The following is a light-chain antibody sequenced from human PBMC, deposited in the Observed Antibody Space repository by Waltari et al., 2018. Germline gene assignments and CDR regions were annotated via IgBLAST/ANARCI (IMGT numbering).Light chain of an antibody. CDR3: SSYTSSNTLG. CDR2: DVS. J-gene: IGLJ1*01. CDR1: SSDVGGYNY. Sequence: QSALTQPASVSGSPGQSITISCTGTSSDVGGYNYVSWYQQHPGKAPKLMIYDVSNRPSGVSNRFSGSTSGNTASLTISGLQAEDEADYYCSSYTSSNTLGFGTGTKVTVL. V-gene: IGLV2-14*03.